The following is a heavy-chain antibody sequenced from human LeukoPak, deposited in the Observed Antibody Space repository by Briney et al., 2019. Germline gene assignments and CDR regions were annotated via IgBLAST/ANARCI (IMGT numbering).Heavy chain of an antibody. Sequence: GGSLRLSCAASGLTFSSYAMHWVRQAPGKGLEWVAVISYDGSNKYYADSVKGRFTISRDNSKNTLYLQMNSLRAEDTAVYYCARERITMIPHDRANYYYYYMDVWGKGTTVTVSS. D-gene: IGHD3-22*01. J-gene: IGHJ6*03. CDR3: ARERITMIPHDRANYYYYYMDV. CDR1: GLTFSSYA. V-gene: IGHV3-30*04. CDR2: ISYDGSNK.